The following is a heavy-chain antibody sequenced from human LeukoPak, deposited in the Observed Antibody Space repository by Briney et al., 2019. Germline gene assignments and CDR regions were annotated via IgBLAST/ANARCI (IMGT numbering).Heavy chain of an antibody. Sequence: SETLSLTCTVPGGSISSYYWSWIRQPPGKGLEWIGYIYYSGSTNYNPSLKSRVTISVDTSKNQFSLKLSSVTAADTAVYYCARGTFYGGNYYYYYMDVWGKGTTVTVSS. V-gene: IGHV4-59*13. CDR1: GGSISSYY. J-gene: IGHJ6*03. CDR2: IYYSGST. D-gene: IGHD4-23*01. CDR3: ARGTFYGGNYYYYYMDV.